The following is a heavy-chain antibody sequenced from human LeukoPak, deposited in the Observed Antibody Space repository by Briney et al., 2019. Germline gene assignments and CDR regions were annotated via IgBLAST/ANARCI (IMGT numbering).Heavy chain of an antibody. CDR2: INPNSGGT. CDR3: ARYDSSGYYSFDY. CDR1: GYTFTCYY. J-gene: IGHJ4*02. D-gene: IGHD3-22*01. V-gene: IGHV1-2*02. Sequence: ASVKVSCKASGYTFTCYYMHWVRQAPGQGLEWMGWINPNSGGTNYAQKFQGRVTMTRDTSISTAYMELSRLRFDDTAVYYCARYDSSGYYSFDYWGQGTLVTVSS.